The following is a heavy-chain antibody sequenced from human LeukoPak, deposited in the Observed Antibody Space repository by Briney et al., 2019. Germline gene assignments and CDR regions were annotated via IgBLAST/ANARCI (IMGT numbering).Heavy chain of an antibody. CDR2: IIPIFGTA. CDR3: AGARHRPPYYDILTGYDGWFDP. V-gene: IGHV1-69*05. J-gene: IGHJ5*02. Sequence: SVKVSCKASGGTFSSYAISWVRQAPGQGLEWMGGIIPIFGTAHYAQKFQGRVTITTDESTSTAYMELRSLRSEDTAVYYCAGARHRPPYYDILTGYDGWFDPWGQGTLVTVSS. CDR1: GGTFSSYA. D-gene: IGHD3-9*01.